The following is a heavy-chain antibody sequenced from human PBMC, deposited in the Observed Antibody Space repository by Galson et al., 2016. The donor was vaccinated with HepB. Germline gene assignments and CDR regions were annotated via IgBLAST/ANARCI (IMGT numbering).Heavy chain of an antibody. CDR2: IWYNGRNK. CDR1: GFNLGSFG. V-gene: IGHV3-33*01. J-gene: IGHJ4*02. CDR3: ARDLGGCNGFGCSYYFDY. Sequence: SLRLSCAAAGFNLGSFGMNWVRQTPGKEPEWXXVIWYNGRNKYYADSVXGXFTISRDTSTNTVYLQMNSLRVEDTAMYYCARDLGGCNGFGCSYYFDYWGQGILVTVSS. D-gene: IGHD2/OR15-2a*01.